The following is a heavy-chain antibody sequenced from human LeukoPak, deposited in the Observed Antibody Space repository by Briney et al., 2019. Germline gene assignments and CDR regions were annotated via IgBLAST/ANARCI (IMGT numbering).Heavy chain of an antibody. CDR1: GGTFSSYA. D-gene: IGHD4-23*01. Sequence: EASVKVSCKASGGTFSSYAISWVRQAPGQGLEWMGGIIPIFGTANYAQKFQGRVTITADESTSTAYMELSSLRSEDTAVYYCARDEAPTTVVTYFDYWGQGTLVTVSS. CDR2: IIPIFGTA. CDR3: ARDEAPTTVVTYFDY. J-gene: IGHJ4*02. V-gene: IGHV1-69*01.